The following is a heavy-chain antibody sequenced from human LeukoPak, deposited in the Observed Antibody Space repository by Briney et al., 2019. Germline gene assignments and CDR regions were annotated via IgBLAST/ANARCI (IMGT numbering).Heavy chain of an antibody. Sequence: GGSLRLSCKASGFTFSNHNMNWARQAPGKGLEWVASINHNGNVNYYVDSVKGRFTISRGNAKNSLYLQMSNLRAEDTAVYFCARGGGLDVWGQGATVTVS. CDR1: GFTFSNHN. CDR3: ARGGGLDV. J-gene: IGHJ6*02. V-gene: IGHV3-7*03. D-gene: IGHD3-16*01. CDR2: INHNGNVN.